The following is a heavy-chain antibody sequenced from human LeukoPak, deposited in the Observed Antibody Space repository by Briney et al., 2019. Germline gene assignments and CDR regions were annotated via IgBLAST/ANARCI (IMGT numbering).Heavy chain of an antibody. CDR1: GYTFTSYG. CDR2: ISAYNGNT. V-gene: IGHV1-18*01. CDR3: ASLVVVAATRSYFDY. D-gene: IGHD2-15*01. Sequence: ASVKVSCKASGYTFTSYGISWVRQAPGQGLEWMGWISAYNGNTNYAQKLQGRVTMTTDTSTSTAYMELRSLRSDDTAVYYSASLVVVAATRSYFDYWGQGTLVTVSS. J-gene: IGHJ4*02.